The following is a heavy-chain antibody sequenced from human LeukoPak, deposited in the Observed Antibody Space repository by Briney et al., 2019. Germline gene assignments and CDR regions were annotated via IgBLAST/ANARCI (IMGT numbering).Heavy chain of an antibody. V-gene: IGHV3-21*01. J-gene: IGHJ3*02. CDR2: ISSSSYI. CDR3: ARDTTNYGDYTGDDDAFDI. Sequence: GGSLRLSCAASGFTFSSYSMNWVRQAPGKGLEWVSSISSSSYIYYADSVKGRFTISRDNAKNSLYLQMNSLRAEDTAVYYCARDTTNYGDYTGDDDAFDIWGQGTMVTVSS. CDR1: GFTFSSYS. D-gene: IGHD4-17*01.